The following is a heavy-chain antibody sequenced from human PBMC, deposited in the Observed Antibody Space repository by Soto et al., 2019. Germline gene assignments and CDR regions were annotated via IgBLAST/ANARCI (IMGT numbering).Heavy chain of an antibody. CDR2: IIPIFGTA. V-gene: IGHV1-69*12. CDR1: GGTFSSYA. CDR3: ARSPKPPQFQHYYDYGMDV. Sequence: QVQLVQSGAEVKKPGSSVKVSCKASGGTFSSYAISWVRQAPGQGLEWMGGIIPIFGTANYAQKFQGRVTITADESTSTAYMELSSLRSEDTAVYYCARSPKPPQFQHYYDYGMDVWGQGTTVTVSS. D-gene: IGHD2-2*01. J-gene: IGHJ6*02.